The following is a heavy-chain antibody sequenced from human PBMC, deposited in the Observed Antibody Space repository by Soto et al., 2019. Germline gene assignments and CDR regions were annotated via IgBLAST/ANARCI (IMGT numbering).Heavy chain of an antibody. Sequence: GGSLRLSCAASGFIFNNYAMHWVRQAPGKGLEWVAVTLYDGSNKYYADSVKGRFTISRDNSKNTLYLEMNSLRAEDTAVYYCARDRSRGWSYFDYWGQGTLVTVSS. CDR3: ARDRSRGWSYFDY. V-gene: IGHV3-30*03. CDR1: GFIFNNYA. J-gene: IGHJ4*02. CDR2: TLYDGSNK. D-gene: IGHD6-19*01.